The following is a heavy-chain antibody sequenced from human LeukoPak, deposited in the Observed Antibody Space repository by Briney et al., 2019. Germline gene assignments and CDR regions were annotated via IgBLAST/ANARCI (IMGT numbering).Heavy chain of an antibody. CDR1: GGTFSSYA. CDR2: IIPILGIA. V-gene: IGHV1-69*04. Sequence: SVKVSCKASGGTFSSYAISWVRQAPGQGLEWMGRIIPILGIANYAQKFQGGVTITADKSTSTAYMELSSLRSEDTAVYYCARDIVLMVYAPYYFDYWGQGILVTVSS. D-gene: IGHD2-8*01. CDR3: ARDIVLMVYAPYYFDY. J-gene: IGHJ4*02.